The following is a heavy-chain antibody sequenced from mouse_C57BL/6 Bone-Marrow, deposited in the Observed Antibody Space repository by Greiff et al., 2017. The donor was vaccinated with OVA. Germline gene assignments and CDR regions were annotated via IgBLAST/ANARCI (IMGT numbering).Heavy chain of an antibody. J-gene: IGHJ1*03. CDR3: ARGTTVGNWYFDV. V-gene: IGHV1-76*01. Sequence: QVQLQQSGAELVRPGASVKLSCKASGYTFTDYYINWVKQRPGQGLEWIARIYPGSGNTYYNEKFKGKATLTAEKSSSTAYMQLSSLTSEDSAVYFCARGTTVGNWYFDVWGTGTTVTVSS. CDR2: IYPGSGNT. D-gene: IGHD1-1*01. CDR1: GYTFTDYY.